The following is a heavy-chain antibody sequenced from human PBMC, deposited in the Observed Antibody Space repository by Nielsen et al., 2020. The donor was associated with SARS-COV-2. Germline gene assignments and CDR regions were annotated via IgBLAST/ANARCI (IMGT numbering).Heavy chain of an antibody. D-gene: IGHD4-11*01. CDR1: GFTFSSYS. Sequence: GGSLRLSCAASGFTFSSYSMNWVRQAPGKGLEWVSSISSSSSYIYYADSVKGRFTISRDNAKNSLYLQMNSLRAEDTAVYYCARFRKVVDYSNYLFDYWGQGTLVTVPS. CDR2: ISSSSSYI. V-gene: IGHV3-21*01. CDR3: ARFRKVVDYSNYLFDY. J-gene: IGHJ4*02.